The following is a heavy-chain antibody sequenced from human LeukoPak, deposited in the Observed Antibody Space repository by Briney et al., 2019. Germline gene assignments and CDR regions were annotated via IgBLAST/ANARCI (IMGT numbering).Heavy chain of an antibody. J-gene: IGHJ4*02. Sequence: GGSLRLSCAASGFTFSSYAMHWVRQAPGKGVEWVAVISYDGSNKYYADSVKGRFTISRDNSKNTLYLQMNSLRAEDTAVYYCAREIAADEDDYWGQGTLVTVSS. V-gene: IGHV3-30-3*01. D-gene: IGHD6-25*01. CDR3: AREIAADEDDY. CDR1: GFTFSSYA. CDR2: ISYDGSNK.